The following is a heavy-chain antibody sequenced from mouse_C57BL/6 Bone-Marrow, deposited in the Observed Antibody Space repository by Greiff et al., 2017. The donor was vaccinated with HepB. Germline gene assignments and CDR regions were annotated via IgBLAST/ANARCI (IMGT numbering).Heavy chain of an antibody. Sequence: EVQRVESGGGLVKPGGSLKLSCAASGFTFSDYGMHWVRQAPEKGLEWVAYISSGSSTIYYADTVKGRFTISRDNAKNTLFLQMTSLRSEDTAMYYCARSHYYGSSRAWFAYWGQGTLVTVSA. CDR1: GFTFSDYG. CDR3: ARSHYYGSSRAWFAY. CDR2: ISSGSSTI. J-gene: IGHJ3*01. D-gene: IGHD1-1*01. V-gene: IGHV5-17*01.